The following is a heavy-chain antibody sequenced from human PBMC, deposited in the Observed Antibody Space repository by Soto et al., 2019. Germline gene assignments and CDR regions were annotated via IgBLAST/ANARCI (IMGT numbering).Heavy chain of an antibody. D-gene: IGHD2-8*01. V-gene: IGHV1-8*01. Sequence: GASVKVSCKSSGYTFTSYHIHWVRQATGQGLEWVGWMNPNSGDTGYAQKFQGRVTMTRNTAISTAYMELSSLRSDDTAVYYCATICPNGVCFDYWGQGTLVTVSS. CDR2: MNPNSGDT. J-gene: IGHJ4*02. CDR1: GYTFTSYH. CDR3: ATICPNGVCFDY.